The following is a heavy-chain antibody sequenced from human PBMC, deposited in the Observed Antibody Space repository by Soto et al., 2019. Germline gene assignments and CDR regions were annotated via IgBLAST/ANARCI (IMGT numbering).Heavy chain of an antibody. CDR2: IIPIFSSR. J-gene: IGHJ6*02. CDR1: RDTFNQYA. V-gene: IGHV1-69*01. CDR3: ARGETYLGV. Sequence: QVQLVQSGAEVKKPGCSVKVSCKASRDTFNQYAFNWVRQAPGQGLEWMGWIIPIFSSRNYAEKFQGRVTITADDSTSTAYMELRSLRLEDTAVYYGARGETYLGVWGQGTSVNVSS. D-gene: IGHD3-16*01.